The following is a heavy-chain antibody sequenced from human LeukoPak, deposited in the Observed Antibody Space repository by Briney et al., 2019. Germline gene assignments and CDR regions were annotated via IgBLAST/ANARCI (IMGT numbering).Heavy chain of an antibody. Sequence: GASVKVSCKASGGTFSSYAISWVRQAPGQGLGWMGGIIPIFGTANYAQKFQGRVTITADESTSTAYMELSSPRSGDTAVYYCARARLHSSGWFGEVDVWGQGTTVTVSS. J-gene: IGHJ6*02. CDR1: GGTFSSYA. CDR2: IIPIFGTA. D-gene: IGHD6-19*01. CDR3: ARARLHSSGWFGEVDV. V-gene: IGHV1-69*13.